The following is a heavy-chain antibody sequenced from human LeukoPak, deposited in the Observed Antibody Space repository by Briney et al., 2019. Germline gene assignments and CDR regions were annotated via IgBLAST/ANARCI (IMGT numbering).Heavy chain of an antibody. D-gene: IGHD3-22*01. CDR2: IIPILGIA. V-gene: IGHV1-69*04. Sequence: SVKVSCKASGGTFSSYVISWVRQAPGQGLEWMGRIIPILGIANYAQKFQGRVTITADKSTSTAYMELSSLRSEDTAVYYCARADSSGYYYFDYWGQGTLVTVSS. J-gene: IGHJ4*02. CDR1: GGTFSSYV. CDR3: ARADSSGYYYFDY.